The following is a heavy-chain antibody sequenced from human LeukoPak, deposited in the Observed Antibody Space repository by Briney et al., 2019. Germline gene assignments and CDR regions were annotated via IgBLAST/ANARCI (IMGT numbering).Heavy chain of an antibody. CDR2: ISGSGGST. V-gene: IGHV3-23*01. CDR3: AKEKWVEDYVWGNYRPFSWAFYY. J-gene: IGHJ4*02. Sequence: GGSLRLSCAASGFTFSSYAMSWVRQAPGKGLEWVSAISGSGGSTYYADSVKGRFTISRDTSKNTLYLQMNSLRAEDTAVYYCAKEKWVEDYVWGNYRPFSWAFYYWGQGTLVTVSS. CDR1: GFTFSSYA. D-gene: IGHD3-16*02.